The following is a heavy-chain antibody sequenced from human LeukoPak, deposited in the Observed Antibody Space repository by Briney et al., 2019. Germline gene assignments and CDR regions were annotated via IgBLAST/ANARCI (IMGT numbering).Heavy chain of an antibody. CDR2: IYPGDSDT. D-gene: IGHD2-2*01. CDR3: ARAGSTQPYYYGMDV. J-gene: IGHJ6*02. Sequence: GESLKTSCKGSGYSFTSFWIGWVRQMPGKGLEWMGIIYPGDSDTRYSPSFQGQVTISADKSISTAYLQWSSLKASDTAMYYCARAGSTQPYYYGMDVWGQGTTVTVSS. CDR1: GYSFTSFW. V-gene: IGHV5-51*01.